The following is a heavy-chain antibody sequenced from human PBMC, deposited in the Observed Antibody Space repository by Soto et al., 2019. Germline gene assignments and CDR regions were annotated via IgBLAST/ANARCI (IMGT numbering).Heavy chain of an antibody. Sequence: EVQLLQSGGGLVQPGGSLRLSCVASEFTLSDYCMSWVRQAPGKGLEWVAIIKEDGSETYYVDSVKGRCTISRDNAKNSLYLQMNSLRDDATAVYYCARAKWSSGWSFDLCGRGTLVAVSS. CDR3: ARAKWSSGWSFDL. CDR1: EFTLSDYC. V-gene: IGHV3-7*04. D-gene: IGHD3-10*01. J-gene: IGHJ2*01. CDR2: IKEDGSET.